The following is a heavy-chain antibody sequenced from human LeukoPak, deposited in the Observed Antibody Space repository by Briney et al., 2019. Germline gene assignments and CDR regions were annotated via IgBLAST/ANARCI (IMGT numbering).Heavy chain of an antibody. J-gene: IGHJ5*02. D-gene: IGHD3-22*01. CDR3: ARASSNNHYYHSNTWFDP. Sequence: PSETLSLTCTVSGGSISSSSYYWGWIRQPPGKGLEWIGSIYYSGSTYYNPSLKSRVTISVDTSKNQFSLKLSSVTAADTAVYYCARASSNNHYYHSNTWFDPWGQGTLVTVSS. CDR2: IYYSGST. CDR1: GGSISSSSYY. V-gene: IGHV4-39*07.